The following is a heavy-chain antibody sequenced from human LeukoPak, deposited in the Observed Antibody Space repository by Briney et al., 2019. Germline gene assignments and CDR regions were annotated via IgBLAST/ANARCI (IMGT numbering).Heavy chain of an antibody. CDR3: ARHGGAYGFDY. CDR2: IYYIGST. V-gene: IGHV4-59*08. Sequence: PSETLSLTCTVSGGSISSYYWSWIRQPPGKGLEWIGCIYYIGSTNYNPSHKSRVTISEVTSKNQFSLKLSSVTAADTAVYYCARHGGAYGFDYWGQGTLVTVSS. CDR1: GGSISSYY. D-gene: IGHD4-17*01. J-gene: IGHJ4*02.